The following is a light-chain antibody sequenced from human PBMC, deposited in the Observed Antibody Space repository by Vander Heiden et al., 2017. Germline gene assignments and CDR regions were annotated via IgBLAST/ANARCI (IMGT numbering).Light chain of an antibody. J-gene: IGKJ2*01. V-gene: IGKV3-15*01. CDR1: RSVSSN. Sequence: IALTQSPATLSASPGERVTLSCSASRSVSSNLAWYQQKPGQAPRLLIYGASTRATGVPARFSGGGSETEFTLTIASLQSEDFAVYFCQQYNHWPPMYTCGQGTKLEIK. CDR3: QQYNHWPPMYT. CDR2: GAS.